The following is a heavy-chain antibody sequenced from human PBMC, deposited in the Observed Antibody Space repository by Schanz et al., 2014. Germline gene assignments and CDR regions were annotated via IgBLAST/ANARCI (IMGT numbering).Heavy chain of an antibody. CDR2: IYDSGNT. D-gene: IGHD2-15*01. CDR3: ARLVGPTFYYGMDV. V-gene: IGHV4-31*03. CDR1: GDSMSSGGYY. Sequence: QVQLQESGPGLVKPSQTLSLTCNVSGDSMSSGGYYWNWIRQHPRKGLERIGYIYDSGNTYYNPSLKSRVTMSIDTSENQYSLNLRSVTDADTAVYYCARLVGPTFYYGMDVWGQGTTVTVSS. J-gene: IGHJ6*02.